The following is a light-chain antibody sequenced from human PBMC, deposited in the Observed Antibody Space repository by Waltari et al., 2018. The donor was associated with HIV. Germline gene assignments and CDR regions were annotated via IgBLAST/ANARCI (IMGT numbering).Light chain of an antibody. CDR1: KLGDKY. Sequence: SYELTQPPSVSVSPGQTASITCSGAKLGDKYACWYQQKPGQSPVLVIYQDSKRPSGIPERFSCSNSVNTATLTISGTQAMDEADYYCQAWDSSTYVFGTGTKVTVL. CDR3: QAWDSSTYV. CDR2: QDS. V-gene: IGLV3-1*01. J-gene: IGLJ1*01.